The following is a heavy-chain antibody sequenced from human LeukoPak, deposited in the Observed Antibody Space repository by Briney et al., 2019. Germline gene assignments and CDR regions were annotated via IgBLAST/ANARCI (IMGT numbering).Heavy chain of an antibody. J-gene: IGHJ6*03. CDR2: IYPGDSDT. Sequence: GESLKISCKGSGYSFTSYWIGWVRQMPGKGLEWMGIIYPGDSDTRYSPSFQGQVTISADKSISTAYLQWSSLKASDTAMYYCARHGSSSSRYYYYYMDVWGKGTTVTVPS. D-gene: IGHD6-6*01. CDR3: ARHGSSSSRYYYYYMDV. V-gene: IGHV5-51*01. CDR1: GYSFTSYW.